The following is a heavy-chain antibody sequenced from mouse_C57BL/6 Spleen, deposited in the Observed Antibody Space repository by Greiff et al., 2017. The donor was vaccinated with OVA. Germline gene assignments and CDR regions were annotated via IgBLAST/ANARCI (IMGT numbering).Heavy chain of an antibody. CDR2: ISSGSSTI. D-gene: IGHD2-4*01. J-gene: IGHJ3*01. CDR1: GFTFSDYG. CDR3: ARLHYDSSEAY. V-gene: IGHV5-17*01. Sequence: EVQLVESGGGLVKPGGSLKLSCAASGFTFSDYGMHWVRQAPGKGLEWVAYISSGSSTIYYADTVKGRFTISRDNAKNTLFLQMTRLRSEDTAMYYCARLHYDSSEAYWGQGTLVTVSA.